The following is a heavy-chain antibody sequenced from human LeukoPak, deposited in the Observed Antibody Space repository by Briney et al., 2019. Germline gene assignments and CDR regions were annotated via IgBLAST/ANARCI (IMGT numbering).Heavy chain of an antibody. CDR3: ARGHYFDY. CDR1: GYTFTSNY. V-gene: IGHV1-46*01. CDR2: ISPSGGST. J-gene: IGHJ4*02. Sequence: ASVKVSCKAFGYTFTSNYMHWVRQAPGQGPEWMGVISPSGGSTTYAQKFQGRVTMTRNTSISTAYMELSSLRSEDTAVYYCARGHYFDYWGQGTLVTVSS.